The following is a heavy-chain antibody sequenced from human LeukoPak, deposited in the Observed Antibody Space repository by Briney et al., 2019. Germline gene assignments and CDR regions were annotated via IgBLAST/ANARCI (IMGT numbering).Heavy chain of an antibody. CDR2: ISSSGSTI. V-gene: IGHV3-11*04. CDR1: GFTFSDYY. CDR3: AREGITIFGVVIIRDFDY. J-gene: IGHJ4*02. D-gene: IGHD3-3*01. Sequence: GGSLRLSCAASGFTFSDYYMSWIRQAPGKGLEWVSYISSSGSTIYYADSVKGRFTISRDSAKNSLYLQMNSLRAEDTAVYYCAREGITIFGVVIIRDFDYWGQGTLVTVSS.